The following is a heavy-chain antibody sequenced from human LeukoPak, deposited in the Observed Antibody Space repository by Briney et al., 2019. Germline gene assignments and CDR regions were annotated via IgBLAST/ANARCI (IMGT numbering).Heavy chain of an antibody. Sequence: TGGSLRLSCAASGFTFSSYAMHWVRQAPGKGLEYVSAISSNGGSTYYANSVKGRFTISRDNSKNTLYLQMGSLRAEDMAVYYCARGSCGLFRTFDYWGQGTLVTVSS. CDR1: GFTFSSYA. CDR2: ISSNGGST. CDR3: ARGSCGLFRTFDY. V-gene: IGHV3-64*01. D-gene: IGHD6-19*01. J-gene: IGHJ4*02.